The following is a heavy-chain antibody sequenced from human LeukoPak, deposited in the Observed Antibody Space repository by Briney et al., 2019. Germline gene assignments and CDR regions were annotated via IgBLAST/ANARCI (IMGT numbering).Heavy chain of an antibody. CDR1: GFTFDDYA. Sequence: GGSLRLSCAASGFTFDDYAMHWVRQAPGKGLEWVSGINWNSDRIGYADSVKGRFTISRDNAKNSLYLQMNSLRAEDTAVYYCARDSATQGAFDIWGQGTLVTVSS. V-gene: IGHV3-9*01. CDR3: ARDSATQGAFDI. CDR2: INWNSDRI. J-gene: IGHJ3*02.